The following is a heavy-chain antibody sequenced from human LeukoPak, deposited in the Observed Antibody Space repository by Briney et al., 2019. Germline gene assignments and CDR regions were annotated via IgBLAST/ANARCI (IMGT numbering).Heavy chain of an antibody. CDR1: GGSFSDYY. V-gene: IGHV4-34*01. J-gene: IGHJ4*02. D-gene: IGHD2-2*02. CDR2: INHSGGT. CDR3: ARWIGYCSSTSCCTPSYFDY. Sequence: SETLSLTCGVYGGSFSDYYWSWIRQPPEKGREWIGEINHSGGTNYNPSLKSRVTLSVDTSKSQFSLRLSSVTAADTAVYYCARWIGYCSSTSCCTPSYFDYWGQGTLVTVSS.